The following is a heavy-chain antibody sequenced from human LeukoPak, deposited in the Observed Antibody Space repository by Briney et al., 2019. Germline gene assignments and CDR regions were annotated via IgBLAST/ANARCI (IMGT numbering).Heavy chain of an antibody. Sequence: GGSLRLSCAASGFTFSSYSMNWVRQAPGKGLEWVSYISSSSSTIYYADSVKGRFTISRGNAKNSLCLQMNSLRAEDTAVYYCARVDCSGGSCYYYYMDVWGKGTTVTVSS. CDR1: GFTFSSYS. CDR3: ARVDCSGGSCYYYYMDV. J-gene: IGHJ6*03. D-gene: IGHD2-15*01. CDR2: ISSSSSTI. V-gene: IGHV3-48*01.